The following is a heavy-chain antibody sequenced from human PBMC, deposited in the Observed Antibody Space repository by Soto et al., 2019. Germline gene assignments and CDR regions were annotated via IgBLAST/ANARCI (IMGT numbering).Heavy chain of an antibody. V-gene: IGHV3-23*01. CDR2: ISGSGGST. J-gene: IGHJ6*03. CDR1: GFTFSSYA. Sequence: GSLRLSCAASGFTFSSYAMSWVRQAPGKGLEWVSAISGSGGSTYYADSVKGRFTISRDNSKNTLYLQMNSLRAEDTAVYYCANLEKYYYYMDVWGKGTTVTVSS. CDR3: ANLEKYYYYMDV.